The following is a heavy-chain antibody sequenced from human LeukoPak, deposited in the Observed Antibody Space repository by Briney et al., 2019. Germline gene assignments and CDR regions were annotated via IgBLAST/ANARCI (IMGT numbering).Heavy chain of an antibody. V-gene: IGHV4-39*07. J-gene: IGHJ5*02. CDR1: GGSISSSSYY. Sequence: SETLSLTCTVSGGSISSSSYYWGWIRQPPGKGLEWIGSIYYSGSTNYNPSLKSRVTISVDTSKNQFSLKLSSVTAADTAVYYCARGPAVGSNWFDPWGQGTLVTVSS. D-gene: IGHD3-16*01. CDR3: ARGPAVGSNWFDP. CDR2: IYYSGST.